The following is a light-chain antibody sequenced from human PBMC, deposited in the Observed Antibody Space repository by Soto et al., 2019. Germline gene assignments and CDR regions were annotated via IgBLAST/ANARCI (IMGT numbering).Light chain of an antibody. Sequence: QPVLTQSPSASASLGASVKLTCTLSSGHSSYAIAWHQQQPEKGPRYLMKLNGDGSHSKGDGIPDRFSGSSSGAERYLTISSLQSEDEADYYCQTWGTGFQVFGGGTQLTVL. CDR2: LNGDGSH. J-gene: IGLJ3*02. V-gene: IGLV4-69*01. CDR1: SGHSSYA. CDR3: QTWGTGFQV.